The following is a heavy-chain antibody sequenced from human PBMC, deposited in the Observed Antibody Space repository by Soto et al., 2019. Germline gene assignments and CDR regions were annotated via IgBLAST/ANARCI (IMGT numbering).Heavy chain of an antibody. V-gene: IGHV4-34*01. CDR2: INHSGST. CDR3: TRFGGLLRFALGYYYMDV. J-gene: IGHJ6*03. D-gene: IGHD3-10*01. CDR1: GGSFSGYY. Sequence: SETLSLTCAVYGGSFSGYYWSWIRQPPGKGLEWIGEINHSGSTNYNPSLKSPVTISVDTSNNQFSLKLSSVTAADRAVYYCTRFGGLLRFALGYYYMDVWGKGTTVTVSS.